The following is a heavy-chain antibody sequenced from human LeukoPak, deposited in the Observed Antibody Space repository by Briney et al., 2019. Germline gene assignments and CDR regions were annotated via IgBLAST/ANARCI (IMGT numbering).Heavy chain of an antibody. V-gene: IGHV1-46*01. Sequence: LWASVKVSCKASGYTFTSYYIHWVRQAPGQGLDWMAMINPSGDTTIYAQRFQDRVTMTRDTSTSTVYMELSSLRSEDTAVYYCARALYYGMDVWGQGTTVTVSS. D-gene: IGHD2-2*02. CDR3: ARALYYGMDV. CDR1: GYTFTSYY. CDR2: INPSGDTT. J-gene: IGHJ6*02.